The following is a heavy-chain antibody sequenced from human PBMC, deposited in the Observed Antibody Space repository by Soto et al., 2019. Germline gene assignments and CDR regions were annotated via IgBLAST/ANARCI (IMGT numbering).Heavy chain of an antibody. J-gene: IGHJ5*02. D-gene: IGHD3-3*01. CDR2: IYSSGST. CDR3: ARGQRFPDWFDP. Sequence: SETLSLTCTFTVVAISGYYWTWIRQSDGEGLEWIGRIYSSGSTNYNPSLKSRVTISLDTSMNYFSLRLSSVTAADTAVYYCARGQRFPDWFDPWGQGTVVTVSS. V-gene: IGHV4-4*07. CDR1: VVAISGYY.